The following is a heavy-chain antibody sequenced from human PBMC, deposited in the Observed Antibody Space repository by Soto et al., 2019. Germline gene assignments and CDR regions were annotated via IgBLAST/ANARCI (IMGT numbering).Heavy chain of an antibody. CDR3: ARDLGYCSNGVCYNTYYFDY. D-gene: IGHD2-8*01. V-gene: IGHV1-2*04. CDR1: GYTFTGYY. Sequence: ASVKVSCKASGYTFTGYYIHWVLQAPGQGLEWMGWINPNSGGTNYAQKFQGWVTMTRDTSISTAYMELSRLRSADTAVYYCARDLGYCSNGVCYNTYYFDYWGQGTQVTVSS. J-gene: IGHJ4*02. CDR2: INPNSGGT.